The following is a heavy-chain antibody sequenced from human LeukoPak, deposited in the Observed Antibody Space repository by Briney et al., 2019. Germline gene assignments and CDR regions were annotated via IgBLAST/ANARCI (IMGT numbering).Heavy chain of an antibody. V-gene: IGHV1-18*01. J-gene: IGHJ6*03. D-gene: IGHD5-18*01. CDR1: GYTFTSYG. CDR2: ISAYNGNT. CDR3: AREYVGYGHGNYYMDV. Sequence: GASVKVSCKASGYTFTSYGISWVRQAPGQGLEWMGWISAYNGNTNYAQKLQGRVTMTTDTSTSTAYMELRSLRSDDTAVYYCAREYVGYGHGNYYMDVWGKGTTVTISS.